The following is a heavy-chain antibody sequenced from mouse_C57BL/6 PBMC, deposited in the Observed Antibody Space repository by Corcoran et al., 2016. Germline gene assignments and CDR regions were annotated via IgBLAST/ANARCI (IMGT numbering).Heavy chain of an antibody. CDR3: ARCDYDEDWYFDV. CDR2: INPNNGGT. D-gene: IGHD2-4*01. J-gene: IGHJ1*03. CDR1: GYTFTDYN. V-gene: IGHV1-18*01. Sequence: EVQLQQSGPELVKPGASVKIPCKASGYTFTDYNMDWVKQSHGKSLEWIGDINPNNGGTIYNQKFKGKATLTVDKSSSTAYMELHSLTSEDTAVYYCARCDYDEDWYFDVWGTGTTVTVSS.